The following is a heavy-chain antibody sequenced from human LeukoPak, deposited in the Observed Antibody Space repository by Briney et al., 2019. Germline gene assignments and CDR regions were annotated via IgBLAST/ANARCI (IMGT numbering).Heavy chain of an antibody. J-gene: IGHJ4*02. Sequence: PSETLSLTCTVSGGSISSYYWSWIRQPPGKGLEWIGYIYNSGSTNYNPSLKSRVTISVDTSKNQFSLKLSSVTAADTAVYYCARDPRGYSGYGPGVYFDYWGQGTLVTVSS. D-gene: IGHD5-12*01. CDR1: GGSISSYY. CDR3: ARDPRGYSGYGPGVYFDY. CDR2: IYNSGST. V-gene: IGHV4-4*08.